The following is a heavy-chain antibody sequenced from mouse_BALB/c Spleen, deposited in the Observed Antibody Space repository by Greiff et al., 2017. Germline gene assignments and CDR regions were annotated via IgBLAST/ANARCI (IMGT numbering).Heavy chain of an antibody. CDR2: IYPGNVNT. D-gene: IGHD2-2*01. J-gene: IGHJ1*01. CDR3: ARDGGYPWYFDV. V-gene: IGHV1S56*01. Sequence: QVQLQQSGPELVKPGASVRISCKASGYTFTSYYIHWVKQRPGQGLEWIGWIYPGNVNTKYNEKFKGKATLTADKSSSTAYMQLSSLTSEDSAVYFCARDGGYPWYFDVWGAGTTVTVSS. CDR1: GYTFTSYY.